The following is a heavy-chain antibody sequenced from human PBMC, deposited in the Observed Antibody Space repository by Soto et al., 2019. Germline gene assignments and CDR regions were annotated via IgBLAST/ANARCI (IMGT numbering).Heavy chain of an antibody. CDR3: AKRRGVGLTRSSFDY. CDR2: IDPSGGDT. V-gene: IGHV1-46*02. CDR1: GYTFNRHY. J-gene: IGHJ4*02. D-gene: IGHD1-26*01. Sequence: QVQLVQSGAEVRKPGASVKVSCKASGYTFNRHYIQWVRQAPGQGLEWMGMIDPSGGDTNYAKKFQGRDTLTSDTSTSTVYMELSSLRTEDTAVYYCAKRRGVGLTRSSFDYWGPGTLVIVSS.